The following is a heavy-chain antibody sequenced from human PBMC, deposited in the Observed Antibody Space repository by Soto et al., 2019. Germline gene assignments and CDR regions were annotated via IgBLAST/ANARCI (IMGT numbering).Heavy chain of an antibody. D-gene: IGHD5-18*01. CDR1: GFTFSSYG. CDR2: IWYDGSNK. J-gene: IGHJ4*01. CDR3: ARDRGDGYSRANLGF. V-gene: IGHV3-33*01. Sequence: GGSLRLSCAASGFTFSSYGMHWVRQAPGKGLEWVAVIWYDGSNKYYADSVKGRFTISRDNSKNTLYLQMNSLRAEDTAVYYCARDRGDGYSRANLGFWGQGTLVTGSS.